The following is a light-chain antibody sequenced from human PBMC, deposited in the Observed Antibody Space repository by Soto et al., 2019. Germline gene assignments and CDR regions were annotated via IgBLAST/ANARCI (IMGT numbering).Light chain of an antibody. Sequence: DIQMTQSPSSLSASVGDRVTITCRASQSIGRDLHWYQLKPGKPPKVLIYAASSLQSGVPSRFSGSGSETDFSLAIDSLQPDDFATYYCQHRFHIPYAFGQGTKLEIK. CDR2: AAS. CDR1: QSIGRD. J-gene: IGKJ2*01. V-gene: IGKV1-39*01. CDR3: QHRFHIPYA.